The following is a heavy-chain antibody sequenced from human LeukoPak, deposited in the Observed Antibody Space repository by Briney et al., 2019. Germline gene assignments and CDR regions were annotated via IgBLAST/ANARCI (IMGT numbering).Heavy chain of an antibody. Sequence: SETLSLTCTVSGYSISSGYYWGWIRQPPGKGLEWIGSIYHSGSTYYNSSLKSRVTISVDTSKNQFSLKLSSVTAADTAVYYCARTEGDRDITSRRELPYWGQGTLVTVSS. CDR3: ARTEGDRDITSRRELPY. D-gene: IGHD1-14*01. CDR2: IYHSGST. V-gene: IGHV4-38-2*02. J-gene: IGHJ4*02. CDR1: GYSISSGYY.